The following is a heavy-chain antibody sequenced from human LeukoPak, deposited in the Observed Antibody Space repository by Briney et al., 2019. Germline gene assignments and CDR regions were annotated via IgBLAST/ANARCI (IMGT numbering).Heavy chain of an antibody. V-gene: IGHV3-23*01. J-gene: IGHJ5*02. CDR2: ISGSGGST. CDR1: GFTFSTYA. CDR3: AKGRAYCGGDCYSIARS. Sequence: GGSLSLSCAASGFTFSTYAMGWVRQAPGKGLEWVSAISGSGGSTYYADSVKGRFTISRDNSKNTLCLQMNSLRAEDTAVYYCAKGRAYCGGDCYSIARSWGQGTLVTVSS. D-gene: IGHD2-21*02.